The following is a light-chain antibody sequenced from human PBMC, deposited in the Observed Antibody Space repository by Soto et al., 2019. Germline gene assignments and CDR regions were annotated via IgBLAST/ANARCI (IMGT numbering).Light chain of an antibody. V-gene: IGKV3-11*01. CDR1: QSISRY. J-gene: IGKJ4*01. CDR3: QQRTNGLT. CDR2: DAS. Sequence: IVFTQSPATLSLSPGERATLSCRASQSISRYLAWYQQKPGQAPRLLLYDASNRATGIPARFSGSGFGTDFTLTISSLEPEDFAVYYCQQRTNGLTFGGGTKVDIK.